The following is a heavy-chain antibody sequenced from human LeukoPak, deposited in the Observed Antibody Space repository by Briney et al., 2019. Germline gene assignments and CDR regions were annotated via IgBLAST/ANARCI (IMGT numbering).Heavy chain of an antibody. CDR1: GFNFDDYG. V-gene: IGHV3-20*04. CDR2: INWNAGST. CDR3: GRGGSGSYGDYFAS. J-gene: IGHJ4*02. Sequence: GGSLRLSCAASGFNFDDYGMSWVRQAPGKGLEWVSGINWNAGSTGYAASVKGRFTISRDSTKNSLYLQMNSLRAEDTALYYCGRGGSGSYGDYFASWGQGTLVTVSS. D-gene: IGHD3-10*01.